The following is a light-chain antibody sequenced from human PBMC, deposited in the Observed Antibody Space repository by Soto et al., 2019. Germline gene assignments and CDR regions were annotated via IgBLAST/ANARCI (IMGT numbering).Light chain of an antibody. CDR2: EVT. J-gene: IGLJ3*02. V-gene: IGLV2-14*01. CDR3: SSYTSSSTPV. CDR1: SSDVGGYNY. Sequence: QSALTQPASVSGSPGQSITISCTGTSSDVGGYNYVSWYKQHPGKAPKLMIYEVTNRPSGVSNRFSGSKSGNTASLTIFGLQAEDEADYYCSSYTSSSTPVFGGGTKLTV.